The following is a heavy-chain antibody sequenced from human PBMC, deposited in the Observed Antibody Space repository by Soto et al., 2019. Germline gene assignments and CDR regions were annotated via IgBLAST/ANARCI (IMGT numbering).Heavy chain of an antibody. CDR1: GGTFSSYA. CDR2: IIPIFGTA. V-gene: IGHV1-69*13. CDR3: ANIPVRSDGNWFDP. D-gene: IGHD6-6*01. Sequence: SVKVSCKASGGTFSSYAISWVRQAPGQGLEWMGGIIPIFGTANYAQKFQGRVTITADESTSTAYMELSSLRSEDTAVYYCANIPVRSDGNWFDPWGQGTLVTVSS. J-gene: IGHJ5*02.